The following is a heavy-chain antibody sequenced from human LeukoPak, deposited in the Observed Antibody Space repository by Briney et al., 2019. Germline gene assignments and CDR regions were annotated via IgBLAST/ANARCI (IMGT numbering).Heavy chain of an antibody. J-gene: IGHJ4*02. CDR1: GGSFSGYY. Sequence: SETLSLTCAVYGGSFSGYYWSWIRQPPGKGLEWIGEINHSGGTNYNPSLKSRVTISVDTSKNQFSLKLSSVTAADTAVYYCARGAATNSSGYIGYWGQGTLVTVSS. V-gene: IGHV4-34*01. CDR3: ARGAATNSSGYIGY. CDR2: INHSGGT. D-gene: IGHD3-22*01.